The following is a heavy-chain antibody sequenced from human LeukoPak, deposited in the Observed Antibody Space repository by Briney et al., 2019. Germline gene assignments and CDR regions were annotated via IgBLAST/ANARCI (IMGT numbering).Heavy chain of an antibody. J-gene: IGHJ4*02. V-gene: IGHV3-7*01. CDR3: ARDLSSNTAMGFDY. CDR1: GFTFSSYW. Sequence: GGSLRLSCAASGFTFSSYWMSWVRQAPGKGLEWVANIKQDGSEKYYVDSVKGRFTISRDNAKNSLYLQMNSLRAEDTAVYYCARDLSSNTAMGFDYWGQGTLVTVSS. D-gene: IGHD5-18*01. CDR2: IKQDGSEK.